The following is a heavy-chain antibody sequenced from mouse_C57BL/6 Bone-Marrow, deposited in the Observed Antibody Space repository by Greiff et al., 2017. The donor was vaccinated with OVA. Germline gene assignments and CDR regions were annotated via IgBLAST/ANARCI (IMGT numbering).Heavy chain of an antibody. CDR2: IHPNSGST. V-gene: IGHV1-64*01. Sequence: QVQLQQPGAELVKPGASVKLYCKASGYTFTSYWMHWVKQRPGQGLEWIGMIHPNSGSTNYNEKFKSKATLTVDKSSSTAYMQLSSLTSEDSAVYYCARRGHYYGSRKGYFDYWGQGTTLTVSS. D-gene: IGHD1-1*01. CDR1: GYTFTSYW. CDR3: ARRGHYYGSRKGYFDY. J-gene: IGHJ2*01.